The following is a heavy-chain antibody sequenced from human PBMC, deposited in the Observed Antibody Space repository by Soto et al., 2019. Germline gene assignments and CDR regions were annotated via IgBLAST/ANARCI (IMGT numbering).Heavy chain of an antibody. CDR3: AKNQGVELVPLATVDWFDP. D-gene: IGHD1-26*01. CDR1: GLIFENFG. CDR2: ISGSGFKK. J-gene: IGHJ5*02. Sequence: PGGSLRLSCAASGLIFENFGMSWVRQAPGKELEWISSISGSGFKKYYADSVKGRFTISRDNSKSTVYLELNNLSAEDTAVYHCAKNQGVELVPLATVDWFDPWGQGSVVTVSS. V-gene: IGHV3-23*01.